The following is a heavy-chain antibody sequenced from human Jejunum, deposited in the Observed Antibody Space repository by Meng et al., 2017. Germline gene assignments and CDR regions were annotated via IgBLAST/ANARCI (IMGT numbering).Heavy chain of an antibody. J-gene: IGHJ4*02. CDR2: INPHNGDT. CDR3: ARERGDSNSWNY. D-gene: IGHD6-13*01. V-gene: IGHV1-2*06. Sequence: QVQLMQAGAEVKTPGASVKVSCKASGYSFSDYYMHWVRQAPGQGLQWMGQINPHNGDTHYAQKFQGRVTMTRDESISTVYMELRRLTSDDTAVYFCARERGDSNSWNYWGQGTLVTVSS. CDR1: GYSFSDYY.